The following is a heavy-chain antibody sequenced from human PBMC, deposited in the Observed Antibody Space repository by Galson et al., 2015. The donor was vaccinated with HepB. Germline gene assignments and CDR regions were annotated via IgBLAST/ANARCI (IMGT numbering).Heavy chain of an antibody. Sequence: SLRLSCAASGFTFSSYAMHWVRQAPGKGLEWVAVISYDGSNKYYADSVKGRFTISRDNSKNTLYLQMNSLRAEDTAVYYCARDFYSYGDPYYYGMDVWGQGTTVTVSS. V-gene: IGHV3-30-3*01. CDR3: ARDFYSYGDPYYYGMDV. CDR1: GFTFSSYA. J-gene: IGHJ6*02. D-gene: IGHD5-18*01. CDR2: ISYDGSNK.